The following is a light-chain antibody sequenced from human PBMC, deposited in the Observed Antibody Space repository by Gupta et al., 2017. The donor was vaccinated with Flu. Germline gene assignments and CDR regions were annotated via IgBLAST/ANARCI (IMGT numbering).Light chain of an antibody. J-gene: IGKJ5*01. CDR3: QQCCGLPIT. CDR2: YAS. CDR1: QTIGRN. V-gene: IGKV6-21*01. Sequence: YLKSVTPKEKFTITCLSSQTIGRNLHWYQQKPGQSPNLLSKYASQDASGVPSRFSGSGSETDFTLTINSVEAEDAATYYCQQCCGLPITFGQGTRLEIK.